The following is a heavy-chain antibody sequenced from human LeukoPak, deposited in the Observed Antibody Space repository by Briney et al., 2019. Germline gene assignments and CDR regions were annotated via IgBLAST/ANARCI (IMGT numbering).Heavy chain of an antibody. Sequence: PGGSLRLSCAASGFTFSTSSINWVRQAPGKGLEWVSSISRSSDYISYADSVKGRFTISRDNAKNSLYLQMNSLRAEDTAVYYCARDLNYYDSSTYDPYYGTDVWGQGTTVTVSS. CDR2: ISRSSDYI. J-gene: IGHJ6*02. CDR1: GFTFSTSS. D-gene: IGHD3-22*01. CDR3: ARDLNYYDSSTYDPYYGTDV. V-gene: IGHV3-21*01.